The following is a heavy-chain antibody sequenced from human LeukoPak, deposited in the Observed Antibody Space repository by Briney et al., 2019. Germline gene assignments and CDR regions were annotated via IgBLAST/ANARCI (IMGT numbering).Heavy chain of an antibody. CDR1: GDSVSNNSAA. CDR3: ARDYTGGYLFDY. V-gene: IGHV6-1*01. D-gene: IGHD3-16*01. J-gene: IGHJ4*02. Sequence: SQTLSLTCATSGDSVSNNSAAWHWIRQSPSRGLEWLGRTYYRSKWYNDYALSVKSRITISPDTSKDQFSLQLNSVSPEDTAVYYCARDYTGGYLFDYWGQGTLVTVSS. CDR2: TYYRSKWYN.